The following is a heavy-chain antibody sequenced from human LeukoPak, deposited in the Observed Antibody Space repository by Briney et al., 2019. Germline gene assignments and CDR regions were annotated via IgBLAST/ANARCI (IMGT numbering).Heavy chain of an antibody. Sequence: PGGSLRLACAAAGFTVSSYSIHWVRQAPDNLLEWVAFISSHASNKHYADSVKGAFTISRENSKNTLYLQMNSLRAEDTAVYYCARRRGYEYYYGMDVWGQGNTVTVSS. CDR3: ARRRGYEYYYGMDV. J-gene: IGHJ6*02. V-gene: IGHV3-30*04. D-gene: IGHD5-18*01. CDR2: ISSHASNK. CDR1: GFTVSSYS.